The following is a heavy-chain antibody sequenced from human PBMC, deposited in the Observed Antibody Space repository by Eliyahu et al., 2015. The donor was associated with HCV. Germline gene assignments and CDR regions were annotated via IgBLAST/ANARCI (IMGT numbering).Heavy chain of an antibody. V-gene: IGHV3-21*01. CDR1: GFTFXSYX. J-gene: IGHJ6*02. D-gene: IGHD6-19*01. Sequence: EVQLVESGGGLVKPGGSLRLSCAASGFTFXSYXMNWXRQAPGKGLEWVXSISSGSSYXYYADSVKGRFTISRDNAQNXLYLQMNSLRAEDTAVYYCARAFSSGWPSLMDVWGQGTTVTVSS. CDR3: ARAFSSGWPSLMDV. CDR2: ISSGSSYX.